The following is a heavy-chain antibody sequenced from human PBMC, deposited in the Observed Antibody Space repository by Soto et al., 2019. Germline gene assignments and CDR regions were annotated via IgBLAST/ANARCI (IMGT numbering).Heavy chain of an antibody. CDR1: GGSVSSGIYY. CDR3: ARTLPNRQLFDS. J-gene: IGHJ4*02. Sequence: SETLSLTCTVSGGSVSSGIYYWGWIRQPPGKGLEWIGYIYYSGSTNYNPSLESRLTISIDTSKNQFSLRLASVTAADTAVYYCARTLPNRQLFDSWSQGTLVTVSS. CDR2: IYYSGST. V-gene: IGHV4-61*01. D-gene: IGHD1-1*01.